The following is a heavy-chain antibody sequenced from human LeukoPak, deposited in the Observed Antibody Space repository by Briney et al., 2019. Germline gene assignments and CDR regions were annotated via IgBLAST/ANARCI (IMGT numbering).Heavy chain of an antibody. CDR2: INPSGGST. J-gene: IGHJ5*02. Sequence: GASVKVSCKASGYTFTSYYMHWVRQAPGQGLEWMGIINPSGGSTSYAQKFQGRVTMTRDTSTSTVYMELSSLRSEDTAVYYCARDRRGDYGDRKGWFDPWGQGTLVTVSS. D-gene: IGHD4-17*01. CDR3: ARDRRGDYGDRKGWFDP. CDR1: GYTFTSYY. V-gene: IGHV1-46*01.